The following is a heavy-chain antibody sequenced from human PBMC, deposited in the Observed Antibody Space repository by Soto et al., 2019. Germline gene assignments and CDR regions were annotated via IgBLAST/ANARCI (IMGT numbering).Heavy chain of an antibody. CDR3: ARGGGYDSFDF. V-gene: IGHV4-34*01. D-gene: IGHD5-12*01. J-gene: IGHJ4*02. CDR2: INHSGST. CDR1: GGSFSGYY. Sequence: SETLSLTCAVYGGSFSGYYWSWIRQPPGKGLEWIGEINHSGSTNYNPSLKSRVTISVDTSKNQFSLKLSSVTAADKAVYYCARGGGYDSFDFWGQGIQVTVSS.